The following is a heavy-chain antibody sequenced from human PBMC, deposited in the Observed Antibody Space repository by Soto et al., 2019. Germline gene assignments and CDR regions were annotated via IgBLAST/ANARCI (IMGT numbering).Heavy chain of an antibody. J-gene: IGHJ4*02. D-gene: IGHD1-1*01. Sequence: QVHLVQSGAEVRKPGASVKVSCKGSGYTFTTYGITWVRQAPGQGLEWMGWISAHNDNTNYAQKVQGRVTVTRDTSTSTPYMELRNLRSDDTAVYYCARGRYGDYWGQGALVTVSS. CDR3: ARGRYGDY. CDR1: GYTFTTYG. CDR2: ISAHNDNT. V-gene: IGHV1-18*01.